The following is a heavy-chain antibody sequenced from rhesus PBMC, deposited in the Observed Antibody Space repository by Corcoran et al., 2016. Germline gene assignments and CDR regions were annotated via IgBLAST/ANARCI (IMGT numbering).Heavy chain of an antibody. D-gene: IGHD6-13*01. CDR2: IGGRSGST. Sequence: QVQLQESGPGLVKPSETLSLTCAVSGYSISSGYGWRWIRQPPGKGLEWSGDIGGRSGSTNYNPSRKRRVTISKDTSKNQFSLKLSSVTAADTAVYYCARVRYSSWSRGDYWGQGVLVTVSS. CDR3: ARVRYSSWSRGDY. CDR1: GYSISSGYG. J-gene: IGHJ4*01. V-gene: IGHV4-127*01.